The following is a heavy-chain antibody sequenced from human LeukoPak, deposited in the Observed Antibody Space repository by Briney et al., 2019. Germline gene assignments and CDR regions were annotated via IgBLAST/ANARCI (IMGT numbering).Heavy chain of an antibody. CDR2: ISYDGSNK. V-gene: IGHV3-30*18. Sequence: GRSLRLSCAASGFTFSSYGMHWVRQAPGKGLEWVAVISYDGSNKYYADSVKGRFTISRDNSKNTLYLQMNSLRAEDTAVYYCAKVAANNWFDPWGQGTLVTVSS. CDR1: GFTFSSYG. CDR3: AKVAANNWFDP. D-gene: IGHD2-15*01. J-gene: IGHJ5*02.